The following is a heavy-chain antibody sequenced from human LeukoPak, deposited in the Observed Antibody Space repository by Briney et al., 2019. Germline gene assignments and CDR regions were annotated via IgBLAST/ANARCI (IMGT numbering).Heavy chain of an antibody. D-gene: IGHD6-13*01. Sequence: GASVKVSCKASGGTFSSYAISWVRQAPGQGLEWMGGIIPIFGTANYAQKFQGRVTITTDESTSTAYMELSSLRSEDTAVYYCARVLEYSSSWSDYYYMDVWGKGTTVTVSS. CDR3: ARVLEYSSSWSDYYYMDV. J-gene: IGHJ6*03. CDR2: IIPIFGTA. CDR1: GGTFSSYA. V-gene: IGHV1-69*05.